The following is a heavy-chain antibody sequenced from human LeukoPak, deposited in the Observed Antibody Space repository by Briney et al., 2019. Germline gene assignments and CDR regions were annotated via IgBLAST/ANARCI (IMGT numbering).Heavy chain of an antibody. CDR2: ISESGATT. Sequence: QPGGSLRLSCAASRFPFSSYAMSWVRQAPGKGLEWLSSISESGATTFYADSVKGRFTMSRDNSRNTLYLQVNSLRAEDTAVYYCAKVGDYCSGTNCYVDYWGQGTLVAVSS. V-gene: IGHV3-23*01. CDR3: AKVGDYCSGTNCYVDY. D-gene: IGHD2-2*01. CDR1: RFPFSSYA. J-gene: IGHJ4*02.